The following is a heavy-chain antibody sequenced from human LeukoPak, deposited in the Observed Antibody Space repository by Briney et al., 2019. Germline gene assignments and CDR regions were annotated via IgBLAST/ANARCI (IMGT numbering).Heavy chain of an antibody. J-gene: IGHJ6*02. CDR3: ASRPGYSYGYGYYYYGMDV. V-gene: IGHV3-23*01. Sequence: GGSLRLSCAASGFTFSSYAMSWVRQAPGKGLEWVSAISGSGGSTYYADSVKGRFTISRDNSKNTLYLQMNSLRAEDTAVYYCASRPGYSYGYGYYYYGMDVWGQGTTVTVSS. CDR2: ISGSGGST. CDR1: GFTFSSYA. D-gene: IGHD5-18*01.